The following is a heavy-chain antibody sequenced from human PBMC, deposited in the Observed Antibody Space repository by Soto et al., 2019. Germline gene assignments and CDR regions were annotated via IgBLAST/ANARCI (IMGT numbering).Heavy chain of an antibody. J-gene: IGHJ4*02. D-gene: IGHD3-3*01. CDR2: INHSGST. V-gene: IGHV4-34*01. CDR1: GGSFSGYY. CDR3: ARIGYYNYDFWGGYLSY. Sequence: SETLSLTCAVYGGSFSGYYWSWIRQPPGKGLEWIGEINHSGSTNYNPSLKSRVTISVDTSKNQFSLKLSSVAAADTAVYYCARIGYYNYDFWGGYLSYWGQGTLVTVSS.